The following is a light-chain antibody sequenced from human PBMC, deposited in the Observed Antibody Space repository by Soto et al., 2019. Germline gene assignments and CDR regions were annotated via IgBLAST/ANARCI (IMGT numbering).Light chain of an antibody. CDR3: SSYTSSSRWV. V-gene: IGLV2-14*01. CDR2: EVS. J-gene: IGLJ3*02. Sequence: QSALTQPASVSGSPGQSITISCTGTSSDVGGYNYVFWYQQHPGKAPKLMIYEVSNRPSGVSNRFSGSKSGNTASLTISGLQAEDEADYYCSSYTSSSRWVFGGGTKLTVL. CDR1: SSDVGGYNY.